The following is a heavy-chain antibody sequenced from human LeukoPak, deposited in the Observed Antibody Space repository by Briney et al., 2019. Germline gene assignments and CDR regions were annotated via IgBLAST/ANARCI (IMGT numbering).Heavy chain of an antibody. V-gene: IGHV3-21*01. CDR3: ASSYGVNWFDP. CDR1: GFTFSTYS. J-gene: IGHJ5*02. Sequence: NPGGSLRLSCAASGFTFSTYSMTWVRQAPGKGLEWVSFISSSTSYIYYADSVKGRFTISRDNAKNSLYLQMNSLRAEDTAVYYCASSYGVNWFDPWGQGTLVTVSS. D-gene: IGHD4-17*01. CDR2: ISSSTSYI.